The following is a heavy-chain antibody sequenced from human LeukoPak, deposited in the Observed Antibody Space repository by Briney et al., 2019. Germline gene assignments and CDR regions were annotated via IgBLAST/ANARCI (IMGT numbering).Heavy chain of an antibody. J-gene: IGHJ5*02. Sequence: SQTLSLTCAISGDSVSSNSAAWNWIRQSPSRGLEWLGRTYYRSKWYNDYAVSVKSRITINPDTSKNQFSLQLNSVTPEDTAVYYCARDPDYGVRGVFNWFDPWGQGTLVTVSS. CDR1: GDSVSSNSAA. D-gene: IGHD3-10*01. CDR3: ARDPDYGVRGVFNWFDP. V-gene: IGHV6-1*01. CDR2: TYYRSKWYN.